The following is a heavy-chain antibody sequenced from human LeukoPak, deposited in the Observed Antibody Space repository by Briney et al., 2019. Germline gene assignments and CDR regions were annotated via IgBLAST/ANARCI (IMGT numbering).Heavy chain of an antibody. D-gene: IGHD2-21*01. CDR3: ASLSIGPRPYYYYYMDV. V-gene: IGHV4-4*09. CDR1: GGSIRSYY. Sequence: SETLSLTCTVSGGSIRSYYWSWIRQPPGKGLEWIGNTYTSGTTNYNPSLKSRVTISVDTSKSQFSLELSSVTAADTAVYYWASLSIGPRPYYYYYMDVWGKGTTITVSS. CDR2: TYTSGTT. J-gene: IGHJ6*03.